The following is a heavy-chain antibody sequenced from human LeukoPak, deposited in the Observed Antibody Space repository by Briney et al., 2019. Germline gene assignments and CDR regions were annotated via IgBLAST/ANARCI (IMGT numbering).Heavy chain of an antibody. J-gene: IGHJ3*02. V-gene: IGHV4-59*01. Sequence: SETLSLTCSVSGGSISTYSWSWIRQPPGKGLEWIGYIYSSGSTNYNPSLKSRVTLSVDTSKNQFSLELSSVTAADTAVYYCAREGGAGAFDIWGQGTMVTVSS. CDR2: IYSSGST. CDR3: AREGGAGAFDI. D-gene: IGHD3-16*01. CDR1: GGSISTYS.